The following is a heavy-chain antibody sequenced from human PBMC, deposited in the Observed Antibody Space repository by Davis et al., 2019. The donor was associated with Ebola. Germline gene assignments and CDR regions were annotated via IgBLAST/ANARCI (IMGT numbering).Heavy chain of an antibody. CDR1: VGTFSSYA. CDR3: ARVEGGSYYYYYYYGMDV. D-gene: IGHD1-26*01. J-gene: IGHJ6*02. V-gene: IGHV1-69*04. CDR2: IIPILGIA. Sequence: SVTVSCMASVGTFSSYAISWVRQAPGHGLEWMGRIIPILGIANYAQKFQGRVTITADKSTSTAYMELSSLRSEDTAVYYCARVEGGSYYYYYYYGMDVWGQGTTVTVSS.